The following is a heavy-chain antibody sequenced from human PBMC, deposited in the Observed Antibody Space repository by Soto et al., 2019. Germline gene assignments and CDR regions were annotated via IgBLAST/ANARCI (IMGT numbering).Heavy chain of an antibody. V-gene: IGHV4-4*02. CDR1: GVSIRSSNW. CDR2: IYHSGST. J-gene: IGHJ6*02. D-gene: IGHD3-9*01. Sequence: SETLSLTFAVSGVSIRSSNWCSWVRQPPGKGLEWIGEIYHSGSTNYNPSLKSRVTISVDKSKNQFSLKLSSVTAADTAVYYCAREYFDWLAYYYYGMDVWGQGTTITVS. CDR3: AREYFDWLAYYYYGMDV.